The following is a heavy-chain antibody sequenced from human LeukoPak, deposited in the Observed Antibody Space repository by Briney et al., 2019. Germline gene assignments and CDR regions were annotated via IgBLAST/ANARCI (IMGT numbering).Heavy chain of an antibody. CDR3: ARDSSLATSSGYDPRRFDY. J-gene: IGHJ4*02. Sequence: PGGSLRLSCAASGFTFSTYGMSWVRQAPGKGLEWVSTFSASVNTYYTDSVKGRFTVSRDNSKNTLYLQMNNLRAEDTAVYYCARDSSLATSSGYDPRRFDYWGQGTLVTVSS. V-gene: IGHV3-23*01. CDR1: GFTFSTYG. CDR2: FSASVNT. D-gene: IGHD5-12*01.